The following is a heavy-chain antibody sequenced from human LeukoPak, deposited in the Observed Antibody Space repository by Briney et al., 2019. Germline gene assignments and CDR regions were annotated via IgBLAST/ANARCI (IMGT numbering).Heavy chain of an antibody. D-gene: IGHD1-26*01. CDR3: ATWDSGRYSQIDN. CDR2: IYYAGDT. J-gene: IGHJ4*02. CDR1: GGPVSSSSYY. Sequence: SGTLSLTCTVSGGPVSSSSYYWGWVRQSREKGLECIGTIYYAGDTYYNPSLESRLTISVDTSKNQFSLKLRSVTAADTAVYYCATWDSGRYSQIDNWGQGTLVTVSS. V-gene: IGHV4-39*01.